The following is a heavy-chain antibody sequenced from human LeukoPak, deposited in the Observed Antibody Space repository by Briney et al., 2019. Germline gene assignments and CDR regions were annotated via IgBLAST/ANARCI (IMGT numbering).Heavy chain of an antibody. D-gene: IGHD1-26*01. Sequence: GGSLRLSCAASGFTFSSYEMDWVRQAPGKGLEWVSYISSSGSTIYYADSVKGRFTISRDSAKNTLYLQMNSLRAEDTAVYYCARGYSGSYRIDYWGQGTPVTVSS. J-gene: IGHJ4*02. CDR2: ISSSGSTI. CDR3: ARGYSGSYRIDY. CDR1: GFTFSSYE. V-gene: IGHV3-48*03.